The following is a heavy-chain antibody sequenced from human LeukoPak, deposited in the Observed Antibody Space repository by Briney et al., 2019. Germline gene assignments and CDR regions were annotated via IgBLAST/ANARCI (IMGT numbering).Heavy chain of an antibody. V-gene: IGHV4-39*01. CDR1: GGSIISSSYY. D-gene: IGHD2-21*01. J-gene: IGHJ4*02. CDR3: ARHVVGNYDLLSFDY. Sequence: SETLSLTCGVSGGSIISSSYYWGWIRQPPGRGLEWIASMFYSGNTYYNPSLKSRVTMSVDTTENQFSLKLSSVTAADTAVYYCARHVVGNYDLLSFDYWGQGSLVTVSS. CDR2: MFYSGNT.